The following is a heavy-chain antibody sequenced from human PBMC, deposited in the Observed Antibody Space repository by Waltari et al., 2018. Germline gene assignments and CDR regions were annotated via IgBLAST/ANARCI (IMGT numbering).Heavy chain of an antibody. CDR1: GHSITSDYY. CDR2: IHHRGSA. J-gene: IGHJ5*01. V-gene: IGHV4-38-2*02. CDR3: ARAEGVAAGGKAYNYFDS. Sequence: QVQLQESGPRLVKPSETLSLICSVSGHSITSDYYWAWLRQSPEKGREWIGTIHHRGSAYYSPSLKSRVTLSVDTSKNQFYLRVTSLTAADTAMYFCARAEGVAAGGKAYNYFDSWGQGTLVTVSS. D-gene: IGHD6-13*01.